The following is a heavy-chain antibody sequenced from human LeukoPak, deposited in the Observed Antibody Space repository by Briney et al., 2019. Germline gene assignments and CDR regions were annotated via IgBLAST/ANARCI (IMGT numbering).Heavy chain of an antibody. J-gene: IGHJ4*02. V-gene: IGHV4-38-2*02. D-gene: IGHD3-9*01. Sequence: PSETLSLICTVSGYSISNGYYWGWIRQPPGNGLEWIGIIYHSGRIYYNPSLKSRVTISVDTSKNQCSLKLSSVTAADTAVYYCARRTTYFGWLPSASPSCFAYWGQGTLVTVSS. CDR1: GYSISNGYY. CDR3: ARRTTYFGWLPSASPSCFAY. CDR2: IYHSGRI.